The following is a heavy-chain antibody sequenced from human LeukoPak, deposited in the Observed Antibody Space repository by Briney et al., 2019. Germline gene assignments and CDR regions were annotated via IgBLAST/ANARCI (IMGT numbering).Heavy chain of an antibody. J-gene: IGHJ6*03. D-gene: IGHD6-13*01. CDR2: MNPNSGNT. V-gene: IGHV1-8*01. CDR1: GYTFTSYD. CDR3: ARDSNIAAAGYMDV. Sequence: ASVKVSCKASGYTFTSYDINWVRQATGQRLEWMGWMNPNSGNTGYAQKFQGRVTMTRNTSISTAYMELSSLRSEDTAVYYCARDSNIAAAGYMDVWGKGTTVTVSS.